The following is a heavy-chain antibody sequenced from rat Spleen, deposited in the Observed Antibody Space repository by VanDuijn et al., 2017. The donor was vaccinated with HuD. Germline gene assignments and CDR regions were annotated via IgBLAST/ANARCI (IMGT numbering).Heavy chain of an antibody. CDR2: ITNTGGST. D-gene: IGHD1-10*01. CDR1: GFTFNNYW. J-gene: IGHJ2*01. V-gene: IGHV5-31*01. CDR3: ARDGYNNPFDY. Sequence: EVQLVESGGGLVQPGRSLKLSCVASGFTFNNYWMTWIRQAPGKGLEWIASITNTGGSTYYRDSVKGRFTISRDNAKSTLYLQMDSLRSEDTATYYCARDGYNNPFDYWGQGVMVTVSS.